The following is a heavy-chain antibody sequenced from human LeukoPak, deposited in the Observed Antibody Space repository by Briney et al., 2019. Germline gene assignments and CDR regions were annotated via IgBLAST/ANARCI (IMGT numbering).Heavy chain of an antibody. V-gene: IGHV3-23*01. CDR2: VGGSGATT. D-gene: IGHD6-19*01. Sequence: PGGSLRLSCAASGFIFSRYAMNWVRQAPGKGLEWVSGVGGSGATTYNADSVKGRFTISRDNSKNTLYLQMDSLRAEDTALYYCAKEEVGAVAGRFDFWGQGTLVTVSS. CDR1: GFIFSRYA. CDR3: AKEEVGAVAGRFDF. J-gene: IGHJ4*02.